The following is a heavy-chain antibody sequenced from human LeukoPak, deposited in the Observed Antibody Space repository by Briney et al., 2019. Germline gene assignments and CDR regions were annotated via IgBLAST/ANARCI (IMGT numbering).Heavy chain of an antibody. Sequence: GGSLRLSCAASGFTFSSYGMHWVRQAPGKGLEWVAVIWYDGSNKYYADSVKGRFTISRDDSKNTLYLQMNSLRAEDTAVYYCAGGVAGTFDYWGQGTLVTVSS. CDR1: GFTFSSYG. D-gene: IGHD1/OR15-1a*01. V-gene: IGHV3-33*08. CDR3: AGGVAGTFDY. J-gene: IGHJ4*02. CDR2: IWYDGSNK.